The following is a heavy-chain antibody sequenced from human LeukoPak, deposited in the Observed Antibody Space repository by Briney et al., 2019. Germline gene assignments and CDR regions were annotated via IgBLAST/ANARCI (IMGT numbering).Heavy chain of an antibody. CDR3: ARDNIEYSSPGLWFDP. Sequence: SETLSLTCTVSGGSISSGSYYWSWIRQPAGKGLEWIGRIYTSGSTNYNPPLKSRVTISVDTSKNQFSLKLSSVTAADTAVYYCARDNIEYSSPGLWFDPWGQGTLVTVSS. CDR1: GGSISSGSYY. V-gene: IGHV4-61*02. CDR2: IYTSGST. D-gene: IGHD6-6*01. J-gene: IGHJ5*02.